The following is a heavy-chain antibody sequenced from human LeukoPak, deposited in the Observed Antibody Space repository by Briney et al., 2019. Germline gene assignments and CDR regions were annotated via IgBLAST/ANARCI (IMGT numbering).Heavy chain of an antibody. CDR2: IGPTGFDR. V-gene: IGHV3-21*06. CDR1: GLTFSTSG. CDR3: ATETNGRHYDY. Sequence: GGSLRLSCTTSGLTFSTSGFNWVRQAPGRGLEWVASIGPTGFDRYHADSIKGRFTISRDNANNFLYLQMDSLRAEDTAVYYCATETNGRHYDYWGQGTLLTVSS. J-gene: IGHJ4*02. D-gene: IGHD1-14*01.